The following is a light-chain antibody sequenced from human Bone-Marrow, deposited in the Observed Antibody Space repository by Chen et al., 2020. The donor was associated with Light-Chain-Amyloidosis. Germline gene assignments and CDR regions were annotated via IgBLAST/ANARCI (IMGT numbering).Light chain of an antibody. V-gene: IGLV2-14*01. Sequence: QSALTQPAYVSGSPVQSITISCTGTSSDVGGDNHVSWYQQHPDKGPKLMIYEVTNRPSWVPDRFSGSRSDNTASLTISGLRTEDEADYFCSSYTITNTLIFGSGTRVTVL. J-gene: IGLJ1*01. CDR2: EVT. CDR3: SSYTITNTLI. CDR1: SSDVGGDNH.